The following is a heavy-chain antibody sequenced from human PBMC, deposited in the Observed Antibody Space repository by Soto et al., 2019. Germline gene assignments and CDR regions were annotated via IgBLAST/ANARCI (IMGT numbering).Heavy chain of an antibody. J-gene: IGHJ4*02. CDR2: IYTSGTT. D-gene: IGHD3-9*01. Sequence: TSETLSLTCTVSGRSMSGYYWSWIRQPAGERLEWIGRIYTSGTTDFNPSPKGRVTMSVDTSKNQFSLKLTSVTAADTALYYCAREDYYDTGYYVVWGQGTQVTVSS. CDR3: AREDYYDTGYYVV. V-gene: IGHV4-4*07. CDR1: GRSMSGYY.